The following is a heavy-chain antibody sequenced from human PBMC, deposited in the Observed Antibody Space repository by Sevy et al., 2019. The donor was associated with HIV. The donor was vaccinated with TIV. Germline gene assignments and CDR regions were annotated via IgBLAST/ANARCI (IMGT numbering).Heavy chain of an antibody. CDR2: IKSKTDGGTT. CDR1: GFTFSNAW. J-gene: IGHJ4*02. V-gene: IGHV3-15*01. CDR3: TTSRKQWLVNFDY. Sequence: GGSLRLSCAASGFTFSNAWMSWVRQAPGKGLEWVGRIKSKTDGGTTDYAAPVKGRFTISRDDSKNTLYLQMNSLKTADTAVYYCTTSRKQWLVNFDYWGQGTLVTVSS. D-gene: IGHD6-19*01.